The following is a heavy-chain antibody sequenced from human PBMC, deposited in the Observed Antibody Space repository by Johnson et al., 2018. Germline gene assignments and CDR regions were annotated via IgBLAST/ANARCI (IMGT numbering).Heavy chain of an antibody. J-gene: IGHJ6*03. CDR2: ISYDGSNK. CDR1: GFTFSSYG. D-gene: IGHD3-16*01. CDR3: ARVCCGGGLREAMDV. V-gene: IGHV3-30*03. Sequence: QVQLVQSGGGVVQPGRSLRLSCAASGFTFSSYGMHWVRQAPGKGLEWVAVISYDGSNKFYADSVKGRFTISRDNSKTTLYLQMNSLTADDTAVYYCARVCCGGGLREAMDVWGKGTTVTVSS.